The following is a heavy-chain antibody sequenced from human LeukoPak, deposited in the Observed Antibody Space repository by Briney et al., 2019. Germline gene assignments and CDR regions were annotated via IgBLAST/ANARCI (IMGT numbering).Heavy chain of an antibody. D-gene: IGHD4-23*01. CDR1: GGSISSGYY. CDR2: IYHSGST. J-gene: IGHJ4*02. Sequence: SETLSLTCTVSGGSISSGYYWGWIRQPPGKGLEWIGSIYHSGSTYYNPSLKSRVTISVDTSKNQFSLKLSSVTAADTAVYYCARITVVTGGVKDYWGQGTLVTVSS. V-gene: IGHV4-38-2*02. CDR3: ARITVVTGGVKDY.